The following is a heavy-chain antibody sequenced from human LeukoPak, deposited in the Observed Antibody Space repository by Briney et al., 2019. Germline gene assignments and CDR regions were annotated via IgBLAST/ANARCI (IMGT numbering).Heavy chain of an antibody. CDR3: ARHTEKTLRYFDWLSARRFPGLDY. CDR2: IYYSGST. CDR1: GGSISSYY. J-gene: IGHJ4*02. V-gene: IGHV4-59*08. Sequence: SETLSLTCTVSGGSISSYYWRWIRQPPGKGLEWIGYIYYSGSTNYNPSLKSRVTISVDTSKNQFSLKLSSVTAADTAVYYCARHTEKTLRYFDWLSARRFPGLDYWGQGTLVTVSS. D-gene: IGHD3-9*01.